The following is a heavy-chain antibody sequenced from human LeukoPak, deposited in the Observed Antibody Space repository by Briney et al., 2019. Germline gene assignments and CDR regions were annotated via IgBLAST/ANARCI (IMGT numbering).Heavy chain of an antibody. D-gene: IGHD4/OR15-4a*01. Sequence: GGSLRLSCAASGFTFSSYDMHWVRQAPGKGLEWVADISYDGSNKYYADSVKGRFTISRDNSKNTLYLQMNSLRAEDTAVYYCAKKGKKKGVFGADSDYWGQGTLVTVSS. CDR3: AKKGKKKGVFGADSDY. CDR1: GFTFSSYD. CDR2: ISYDGSNK. J-gene: IGHJ4*02. V-gene: IGHV3-30*18.